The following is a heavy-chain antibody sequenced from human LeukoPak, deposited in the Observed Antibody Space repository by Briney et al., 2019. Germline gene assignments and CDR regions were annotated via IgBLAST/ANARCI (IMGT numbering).Heavy chain of an antibody. J-gene: IGHJ4*02. CDR1: GDSISSYY. V-gene: IGHV4-59*01. CDR2: IYCTGNT. CDR3: ARVNGDYVFGDYIDY. Sequence: SETLSLTCTVSGDSISSYYWSWIRQPPGKGLECIGYIYCTGNTNYNPSLKSRVTISVDTSKNKFSLKVSSVTAADTAVYYCARVNGDYVFGDYIDYWGQGTLVTVSS. D-gene: IGHD4-17*01.